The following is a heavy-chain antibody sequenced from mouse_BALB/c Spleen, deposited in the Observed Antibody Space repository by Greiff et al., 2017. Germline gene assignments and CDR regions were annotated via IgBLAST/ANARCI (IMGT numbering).Heavy chain of an antibody. Sequence: DVHLVESGGGLVKPGGSLKLSCAASGFTFSSYAMSWVRQTPEKRLEWVASISSGGSTYYPDSVKGRFTISRDNARNILYLQMSSLRSEDTAMYYCARGYRYDPAYWGQGTLVTVSA. J-gene: IGHJ3*01. D-gene: IGHD2-14*01. CDR2: ISSGGST. CDR3: ARGYRYDPAY. V-gene: IGHV5-6-5*01. CDR1: GFTFSSYA.